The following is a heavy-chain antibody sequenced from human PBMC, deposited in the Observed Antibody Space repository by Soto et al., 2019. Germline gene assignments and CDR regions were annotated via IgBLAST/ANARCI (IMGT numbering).Heavy chain of an antibody. D-gene: IGHD5-12*01. Sequence: SETLSLTCAVYGGSFSGYYWNWIRQPPGKGLEWIGEINHSGITNYNPSLKSRVTISIDTSRNQFSLQLTSVTAADTAVYYCARQWRGYDSMCLHYWGQGTLVTVSS. CDR1: GGSFSGYY. CDR3: ARQWRGYDSMCLHY. V-gene: IGHV4-34*01. J-gene: IGHJ4*02. CDR2: INHSGIT.